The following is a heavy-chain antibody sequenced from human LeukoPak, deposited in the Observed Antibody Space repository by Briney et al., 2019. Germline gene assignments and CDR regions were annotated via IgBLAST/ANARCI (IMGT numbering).Heavy chain of an antibody. D-gene: IGHD1-26*01. CDR3: ARGAIVEPTPPFDY. CDR1: GGTFSSYA. V-gene: IGHV1-69*13. Sequence: SVKVSCKASGGTFSSYAISWVRQAPGQGLGWMGGIIPIFGTANYAQKFQGRVTITADESTSTAYMELSSLRSEDTAVYYCARGAIVEPTPPFDYWGQGTLVTVSS. CDR2: IIPIFGTA. J-gene: IGHJ4*02.